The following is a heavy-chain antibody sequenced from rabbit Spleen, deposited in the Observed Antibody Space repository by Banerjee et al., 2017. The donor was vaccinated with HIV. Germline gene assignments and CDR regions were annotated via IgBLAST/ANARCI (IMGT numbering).Heavy chain of an antibody. CDR1: GFSFSGKYF. CDR2: VDVIWIDVI. CDR3: ARRGHSGVGYFAL. J-gene: IGHJ4*01. Sequence: QEHLEESGGGLVKPEGSLTLTCKASGFSFSGKYFMCWVRQAPGKGLEWIACVDVIWIDVIYYADWAKGRFTISKTSSTTVTLEMTSLTGADTANYFCARRGHSGVGYFALWGPGTLVTVS. D-gene: IGHD1-1*01. V-gene: IGHV1S45*01.